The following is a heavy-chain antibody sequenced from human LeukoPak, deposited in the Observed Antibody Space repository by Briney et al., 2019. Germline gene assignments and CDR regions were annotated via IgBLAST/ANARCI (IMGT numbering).Heavy chain of an antibody. CDR1: GGSISSGSYC. V-gene: IGHV4-61*02. CDR3: AREIVVVVAATPYPDYYYYMDV. J-gene: IGHJ6*03. CDR2: IYTSGST. D-gene: IGHD2-15*01. Sequence: SQTLSLTCTVSGGSISSGSYCWSWIRQPAGKGLEWIRRIYTSGSTNYNPSLKSRVTISVDTSKNQFSLKLSSVTAADTAVYYCAREIVVVVAATPYPDYYYYMDVWGKGTTVTVSS.